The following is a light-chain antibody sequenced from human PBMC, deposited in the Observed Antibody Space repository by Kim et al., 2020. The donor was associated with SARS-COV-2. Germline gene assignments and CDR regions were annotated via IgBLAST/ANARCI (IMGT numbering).Light chain of an antibody. CDR3: CSYAGSSTS. CDR2: EVS. J-gene: IGLJ2*01. CDR1: SSDVGSYNL. V-gene: IGLV2-23*02. Sequence: QSALTQPASVSGSPGQSITISCTGTSSDVGSYNLVSWYQQHPGKAPKLMIYEVSKRPSWVSNRFSGSKSGNTASLTISGLQAEDEADYYCCSYAGSSTSFGGGTQLTVL.